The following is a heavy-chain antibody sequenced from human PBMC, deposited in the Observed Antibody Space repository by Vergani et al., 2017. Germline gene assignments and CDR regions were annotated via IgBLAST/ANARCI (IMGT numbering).Heavy chain of an antibody. D-gene: IGHD3-3*01. CDR3: ARAKLRFLEWSPPNWFDP. Sequence: QVQLQESGPGLVKPSQTLSLTCTVSGGSISSGGYYWSWIRQHPGKGLEWIGYIYYSGSTSYNQSLQSRVTISVDTSKNQFSLKLSSVTAADTAVYYCARAKLRFLEWSPPNWFDPWGQGTLVTVSS. CDR1: GGSISSGGYY. CDR2: IYYSGST. J-gene: IGHJ5*02. V-gene: IGHV4-31*03.